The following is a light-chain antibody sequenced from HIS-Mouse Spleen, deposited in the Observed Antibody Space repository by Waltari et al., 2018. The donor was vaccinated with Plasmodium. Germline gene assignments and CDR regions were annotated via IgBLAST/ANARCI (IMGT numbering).Light chain of an antibody. Sequence: IPITQSPSTLSPSVGHRVTITCRASQSISSWLAWYQQKPGKAPKLLIYKAYSLESGVPSRFSGSGSGTEVTLTISSLQPDDFATYYCQQYNSDAYTFGQGTKREIK. CDR1: QSISSW. CDR2: KAY. CDR3: QQYNSDAYT. V-gene: IGKV1-5*03. J-gene: IGKJ2*01.